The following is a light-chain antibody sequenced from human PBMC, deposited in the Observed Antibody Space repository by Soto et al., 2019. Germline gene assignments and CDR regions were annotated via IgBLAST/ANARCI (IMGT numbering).Light chain of an antibody. CDR1: SSDVGSYNL. J-gene: IGLJ2*01. CDR3: CSYAGSSTLV. CDR2: EVS. V-gene: IGLV2-23*02. Sequence: QSALTQPASVSGSPGQSITISCTGTSSDVGSYNLVSWYQQHPGKAPKLMIYEVSKRPSGVSNRFSGSKSGNTASLTISGLQAEDGAHYYCCSYAGSSTLVFGGGTMLTVL.